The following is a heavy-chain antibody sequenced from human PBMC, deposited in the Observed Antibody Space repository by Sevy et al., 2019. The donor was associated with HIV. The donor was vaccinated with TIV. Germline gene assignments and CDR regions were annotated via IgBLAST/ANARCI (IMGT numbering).Heavy chain of an antibody. Sequence: GGSLRLSCAASGLSVSSSYVTWVRQAPGKGLEWVSVISTDGSTYYADSVKGRFTISRDSSKNTLSLQMNSLRGEDTAVYYCARASRVTLILIVRIGWHFDLWGRGTLVTVSS. J-gene: IGHJ2*01. CDR2: ISTDGST. D-gene: IGHD3-22*01. V-gene: IGHV3-53*01. CDR3: ARASRVTLILIVRIGWHFDL. CDR1: GLSVSSSY.